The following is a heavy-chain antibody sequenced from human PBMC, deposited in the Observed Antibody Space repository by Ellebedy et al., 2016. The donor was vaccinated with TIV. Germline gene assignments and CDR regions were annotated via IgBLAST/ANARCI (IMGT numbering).Heavy chain of an antibody. Sequence: GGSLRLSCAASGFNFSANAMHWIRQAPGKGLEWVSYISSSSSTIYYADSVKGRFTISRDNAKNSLYLQMNSLRAEDTAVYYCAKRPNLGLLLDYWGQGTLVTVSS. D-gene: IGHD3-22*01. CDR2: ISSSSSTI. J-gene: IGHJ4*02. V-gene: IGHV3-48*01. CDR3: AKRPNLGLLLDY. CDR1: GFNFSANA.